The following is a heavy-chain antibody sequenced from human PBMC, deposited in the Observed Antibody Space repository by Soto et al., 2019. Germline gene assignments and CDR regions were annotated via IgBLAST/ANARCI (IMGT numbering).Heavy chain of an antibody. V-gene: IGHV2-5*02. Sequence: QITLKESGPTLVKPTQTLTLTCSFSGFSLSTIGGAVGWIRQPPGKALEFLALVFWDDDKRYNPSLKSRLTITQDTSKHQVVLTLTHMAPVDTASYYCTHAFRGSGGYTGDRFDSWGQGTLVIVSS. D-gene: IGHD3-10*01. CDR3: THAFRGSGGYTGDRFDS. CDR2: VFWDDDK. J-gene: IGHJ5*01. CDR1: GFSLSTIGGA.